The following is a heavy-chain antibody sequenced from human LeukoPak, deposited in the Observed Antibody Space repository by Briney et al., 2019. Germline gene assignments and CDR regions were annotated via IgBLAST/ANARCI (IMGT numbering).Heavy chain of an antibody. CDR1: GYTFTGYY. CDR3: ARGGNTYGPNYYYYYMDV. V-gene: IGHV1-2*02. Sequence: ASVKVSCKASGYTFTGYYIHWVRQAPGQGLEWIGWINPNTGDTKFAQKFQGRLTMTRDTSSTTAYMELTMLRSDDTAVYYCARGGNTYGPNYYYYYMDVWGRGTSVTVSS. J-gene: IGHJ6*03. D-gene: IGHD5-18*01. CDR2: INPNTGDT.